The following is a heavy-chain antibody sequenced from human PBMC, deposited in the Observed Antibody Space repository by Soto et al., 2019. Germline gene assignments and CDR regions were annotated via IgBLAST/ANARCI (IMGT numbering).Heavy chain of an antibody. J-gene: IGHJ4*02. CDR1: GFTFSSYG. D-gene: IGHD2-15*01. CDR2: ISYDGSNK. Sequence: QVQLVESGGGVVQPGRSLRLSCAASGFTFSSYGMHWVRQAPGKGLEWVAVISYDGSNKYYADSVKGRFTISRDNSKNTLYLQMNSLRDEDTAVYYCAKETYSGPLDYWGQGTLVTVSS. V-gene: IGHV3-30*18. CDR3: AKETYSGPLDY.